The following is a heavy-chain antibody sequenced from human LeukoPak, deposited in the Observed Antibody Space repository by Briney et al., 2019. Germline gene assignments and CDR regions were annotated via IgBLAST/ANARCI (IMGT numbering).Heavy chain of an antibody. CDR2: IIPIFGTA. V-gene: IGHV1-69*13. D-gene: IGHD4-17*01. Sequence: RWASVKVSCKASGYTFSTYPMNWVRQAPGQGLEWMGGIIPIFGTANYAQKFQGRVTITADESTSTAYMELSSLRSEDTAVYYCARGTYGDYFPWGRQNWFDPWGQGTLVTVSS. J-gene: IGHJ5*02. CDR3: ARGTYGDYFPWGRQNWFDP. CDR1: GYTFSTYP.